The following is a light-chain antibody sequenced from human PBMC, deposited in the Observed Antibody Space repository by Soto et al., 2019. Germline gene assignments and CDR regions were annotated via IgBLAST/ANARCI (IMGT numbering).Light chain of an antibody. CDR1: QYITSSY. V-gene: IGKV3-20*01. J-gene: IGKJ1*01. CDR2: GAS. Sequence: EIVLTQSPGTLSLSLGERATLSCRASQYITSSYLAWYQQKPGQPPRLLIYGASTRATGIPDRFSGSGSGTDFTLTISRLEPEDFAVYFCQQFGRSTAFGQGTK. CDR3: QQFGRSTA.